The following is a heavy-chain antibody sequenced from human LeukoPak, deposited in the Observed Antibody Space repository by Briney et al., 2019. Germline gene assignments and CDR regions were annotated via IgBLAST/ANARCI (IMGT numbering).Heavy chain of an antibody. CDR3: ARGSGLVWWQEDYFDY. D-gene: IGHD3-10*01. CDR2: INHSGST. V-gene: IGHV4-34*01. Sequence: PSETLPLTCAVYGGSFSGYYWSWIRQPPGKGLEWIGEINHSGSTNYNPSLKSRVTISVDTSKNQFSLKLSSVTAADTAVYYCARGSGLVWWQEDYFDYWGQGTLVTVSS. J-gene: IGHJ4*02. CDR1: GGSFSGYY.